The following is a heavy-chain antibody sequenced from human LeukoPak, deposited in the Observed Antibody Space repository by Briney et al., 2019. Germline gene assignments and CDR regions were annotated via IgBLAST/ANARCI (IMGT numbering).Heavy chain of an antibody. J-gene: IGHJ3*02. CDR2: IWYDGSNK. CDR3: ARAEGYYDSSGNDAFDI. V-gene: IGHV3-33*01. D-gene: IGHD3-22*01. CDR1: GFTFSSYG. Sequence: GRSLRLSCAASGFTFSSYGMHWVRQAPGKGLEWVAVIWYDGSNKYYADSVKGRFTISRDNSKNTLYLQTNSLRAEDTAVYYCARAEGYYDSSGNDAFDIWGQGTMVTVSS.